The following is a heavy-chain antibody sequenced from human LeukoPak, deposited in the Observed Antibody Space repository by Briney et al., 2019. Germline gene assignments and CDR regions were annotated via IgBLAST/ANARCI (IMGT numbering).Heavy chain of an antibody. Sequence: PSETLSLTCTVSGGSISSYYWGWIHQSPGQGLEWIGSVYNTGSAYYNPSLESRVTISVDTSKNQFSLRLTSVTAADTAVYYCARDGAMIVEVLTRYNWFDPWGQGTLVTVSS. CDR3: ARDGAMIVEVLTRYNWFDP. CDR2: VYNTGSA. V-gene: IGHV4-39*02. CDR1: GGSISSYY. J-gene: IGHJ5*02. D-gene: IGHD3-22*01.